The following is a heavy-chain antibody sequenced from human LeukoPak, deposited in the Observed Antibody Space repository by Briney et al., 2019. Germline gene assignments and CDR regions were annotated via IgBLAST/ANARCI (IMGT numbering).Heavy chain of an antibody. D-gene: IGHD3-10*01. V-gene: IGHV1-69*04. Sequence: GASVKVSCKASGYTFTSYGISWVRQAPGQGLEWMGRIIPILGIANYAQKFQGRVTITADKSTSTAYMELSSLRSEDTAVYYCASEFGDTMVRGVIRDWGQGTLVTVSS. CDR1: GYTFTSYG. CDR3: ASEFGDTMVRGVIRD. J-gene: IGHJ4*02. CDR2: IIPILGIA.